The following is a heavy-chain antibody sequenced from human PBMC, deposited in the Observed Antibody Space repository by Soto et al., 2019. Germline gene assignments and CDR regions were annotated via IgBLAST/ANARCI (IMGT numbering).Heavy chain of an antibody. CDR2: ISSNGGST. J-gene: IGHJ4*02. Sequence: EVQLVESGGGLVQPGGSLRLSCAASGFTFSSYAMHWVRQAPGKGLEYVSVISSNGGSTYYANSVKGRFTISRDNSKNTLYLQMGSVRAEDRALYYCARTSGYAFDYWGQGTLVTVSS. D-gene: IGHD5-12*01. CDR3: ARTSGYAFDY. CDR1: GFTFSSYA. V-gene: IGHV3-64*01.